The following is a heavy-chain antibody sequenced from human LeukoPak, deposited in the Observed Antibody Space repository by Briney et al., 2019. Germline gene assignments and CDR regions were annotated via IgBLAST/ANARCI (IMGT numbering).Heavy chain of an antibody. V-gene: IGHV3-33*01. CDR1: GFTFXXYG. J-gene: IGHJ4*02. Sequence: SLRLXXXXSGFTFXXYGMHWVRXAPGKGLEWVAVIWYDGSNKYYADSVKGRFTISRDNSKNTLYLQMNSLRAEDTAVYYCARWRAAAAAYYFDYWGQGTLVTVSS. D-gene: IGHD6-13*01. CDR3: ARWRAAAAAYYFDY. CDR2: IWYDGSNK.